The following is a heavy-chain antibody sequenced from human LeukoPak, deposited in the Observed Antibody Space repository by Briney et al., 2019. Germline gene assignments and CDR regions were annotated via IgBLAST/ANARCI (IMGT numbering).Heavy chain of an antibody. J-gene: IGHJ4*02. CDR1: GSTFSIYS. CDR3: ARDPTTYYYSLAFDY. Sequence: GGSLRLSCAASGSTFSIYSMNWVRQAPGKGLEWVSSISSSSNTMYYADSVRGRFTISRDNPKNSLYLQLNSLRAEDTAVYYCARDPTTYYYSLAFDYWGLGTLVTASS. D-gene: IGHD3-22*01. V-gene: IGHV3-21*01. CDR2: ISSSSNTM.